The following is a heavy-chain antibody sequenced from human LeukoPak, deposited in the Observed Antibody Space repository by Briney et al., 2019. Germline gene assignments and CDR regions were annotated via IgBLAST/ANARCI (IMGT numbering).Heavy chain of an antibody. CDR3: ARARFGDDSGVDAFDI. J-gene: IGHJ3*02. D-gene: IGHD3-10*01. CDR2: IYYSGSP. Sequence: SETLSLTCTVSGGSISSGDYYWSWIRQPPGKGLEWIGYIYYSGSPYYNPSLKSRVTISVATSKTQCSLKLSSVTATDTAVYYCARARFGDDSGVDAFDIWGQGTMVTVSS. V-gene: IGHV4-30-4*01. CDR1: GGSISSGDYY.